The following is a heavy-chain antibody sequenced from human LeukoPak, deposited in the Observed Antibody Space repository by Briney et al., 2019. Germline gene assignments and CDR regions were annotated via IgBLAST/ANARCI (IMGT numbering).Heavy chain of an antibody. CDR2: ISDNGGST. Sequence: GGSLRLSCAASGFTFSSYAMHRVRQAPGKGLEYVSTISDNGGSTFYANSVKGRFTISRDNSKNTLYLQMGSLRPEDMAVYYCARALIAARPDSLFDYWGQGTLVTVSS. CDR1: GFTFSSYA. D-gene: IGHD6-6*01. V-gene: IGHV3-64*01. J-gene: IGHJ4*02. CDR3: ARALIAARPDSLFDY.